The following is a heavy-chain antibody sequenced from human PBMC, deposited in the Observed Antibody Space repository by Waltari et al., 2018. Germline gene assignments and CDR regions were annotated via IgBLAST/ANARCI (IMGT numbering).Heavy chain of an antibody. J-gene: IGHJ4*02. Sequence: EVQLVESGGGLIQPGGSMRLSCAASGFTVRSNYMSWVRQSPGKGLEWVSVSYSGGSTYYADSVKGRFTISRDNSKNTLYLQMNSLRAEDTAVYYCASLAVAGQIDYWGQGTLVTVSS. CDR3: ASLAVAGQIDY. V-gene: IGHV3-53*01. D-gene: IGHD6-19*01. CDR1: GFTVRSNY. CDR2: SYSGGST.